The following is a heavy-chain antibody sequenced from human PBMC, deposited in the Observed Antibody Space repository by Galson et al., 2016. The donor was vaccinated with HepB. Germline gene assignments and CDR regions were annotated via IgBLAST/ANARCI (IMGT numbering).Heavy chain of an antibody. D-gene: IGHD2-8*01. Sequence: SLRLSCAASGFTFSTYSMNWVRQAPGKGLEWVSYIGYGGSPTYYTDSVKGRFTISRDNAKNSLFLEMNSLRVEDTAVYYCATQWGYWGRGTLVTVSS. CDR2: IGYGGSPT. CDR3: ATQWGY. J-gene: IGHJ4*02. V-gene: IGHV3-48*04. CDR1: GFTFSTYS.